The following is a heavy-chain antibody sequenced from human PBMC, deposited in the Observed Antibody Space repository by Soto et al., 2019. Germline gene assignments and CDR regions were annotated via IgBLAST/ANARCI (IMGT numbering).Heavy chain of an antibody. V-gene: IGHV4-34*01. D-gene: IGHD3-10*01. CDR2: INHSGST. J-gene: IGHJ6*03. CDR1: GGSFSVYY. Sequence: SETVALTCAVYGGSFSVYYWSWIRQPPGKGLEWIGEINHSGSTNYNPSLKSRVTISVDTSKNQFSLKLSSVTAADTAVYYCARGAMVRGVKCYYYMVVWGKGTTVTVSS. CDR3: ARGAMVRGVKCYYYMVV.